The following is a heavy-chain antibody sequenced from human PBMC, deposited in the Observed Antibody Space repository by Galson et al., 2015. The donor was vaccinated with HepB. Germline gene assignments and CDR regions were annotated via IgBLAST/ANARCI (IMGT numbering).Heavy chain of an antibody. CDR3: ASFSGAAAPSDYYYGTDV. D-gene: IGHD6-13*01. CDR1: GGTFSSYA. J-gene: IGHJ6*02. CDR2: IIPIFGTA. V-gene: IGHV1-69*05. Sequence: SVKVSCKASGGTFSSYAISWVRQAPGQGLEWMGGIIPIFGTANYAQKFQGRVTITTDKSTSTAYMELSSLRSEDTAVYYCASFSGAAAPSDYYYGTDVWGQGTTVTVSS.